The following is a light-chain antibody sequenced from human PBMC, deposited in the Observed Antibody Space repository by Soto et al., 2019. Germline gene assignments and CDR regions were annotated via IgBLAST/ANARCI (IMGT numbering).Light chain of an antibody. J-gene: IGKJ2*01. CDR3: QHYNHWPPYT. Sequence: EIVLTQFPATLSVSPGERATLSCRASQSVNTNLAWYQQKPGQAPRLLIYGATTRSSNIPARFSGSGSGTEFTLTISSLQYEDFSVYYCQHYNHWPPYTFGQGTRLEIK. CDR2: GAT. CDR1: QSVNTN. V-gene: IGKV3-15*01.